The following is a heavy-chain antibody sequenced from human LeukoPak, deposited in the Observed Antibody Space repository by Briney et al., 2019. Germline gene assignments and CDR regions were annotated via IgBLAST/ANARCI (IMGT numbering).Heavy chain of an antibody. CDR1: GFTFSSYA. J-gene: IGHJ4*02. Sequence: GGSLRLSCAASGFTFSSYAMSWVRQAPGKGLEWVSAISGSGGSTYYADSVKGRFTISRDNAKNSLYLQMNSLRAEDTAVYYCARDPRHGDYGYDYWGQGTLSPSPQ. D-gene: IGHD4-17*01. V-gene: IGHV3-23*01. CDR3: ARDPRHGDYGYDY. CDR2: ISGSGGST.